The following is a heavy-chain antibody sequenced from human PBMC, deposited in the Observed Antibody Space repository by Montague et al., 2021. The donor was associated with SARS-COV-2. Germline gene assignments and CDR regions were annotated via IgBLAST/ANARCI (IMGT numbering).Heavy chain of an antibody. CDR3: AHKESGWPIEFAF. CDR2: IYWNDDK. D-gene: IGHD6-19*01. CDR1: GFSLDSRGVG. Sequence: PALVKPTQTLTLTCTFSGFSLDSRGVGVGWIRQPPGKALECLALIYWNDDKRYSPSLETRLTVTKDTSKNQMVLTMTNMDPVDTATYFCAHKESGWPIEFAFWGQGALVTVSS. J-gene: IGHJ4*02. V-gene: IGHV2-5*01.